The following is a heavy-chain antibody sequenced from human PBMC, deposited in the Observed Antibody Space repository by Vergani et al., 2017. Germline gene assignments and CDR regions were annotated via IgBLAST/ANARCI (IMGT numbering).Heavy chain of an antibody. D-gene: IGHD1-26*01. CDR3: ASAGPSGGWFDP. Sequence: QVQLVQSGAEVKKPGSSVKVSCKASGGTFSSYTISWVRQAPGQGLEWMGRIIPILGIANYAQKFQCRVTITADKSTSTAYMELSSLRSEDTAVYYCASAGPSGGWFDPWGQGTLVTVSS. V-gene: IGHV1-69*02. CDR1: GGTFSSYT. CDR2: IIPILGIA. J-gene: IGHJ5*02.